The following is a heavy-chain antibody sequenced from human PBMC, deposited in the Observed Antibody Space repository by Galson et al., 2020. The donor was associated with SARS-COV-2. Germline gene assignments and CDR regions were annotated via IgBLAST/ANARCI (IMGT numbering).Heavy chain of an antibody. CDR2: ISYDGSHK. Sequence: GGSLRLSCAASGFTFSAYAMHCLRQAPGKGLEWVAVISYDGSHKRYADSVKGRFTISRDNSTNTLSLQMNNLRPDDTAVYYCASGVSTVGSIVLPYFAYWGLGTLVTVSS. CDR3: ASGVSTVGSIVLPYFAY. J-gene: IGHJ4*02. V-gene: IGHV3-30*04. D-gene: IGHD2-8*02. CDR1: GFTFSAYA.